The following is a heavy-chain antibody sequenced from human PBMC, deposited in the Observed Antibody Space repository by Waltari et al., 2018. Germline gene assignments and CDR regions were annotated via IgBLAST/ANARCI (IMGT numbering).Heavy chain of an antibody. V-gene: IGHV4-59*08. CDR3: ARGKAVDI. CDR1: GGSISSYY. J-gene: IGHJ3*02. Sequence: QVQLQESGPGLVNPSETLSLTCTVSGGSISSYYWSWIRQPPGKGLEWIGYIYYSGSTNYNPSLKSRVTISVDTSKNQFSLKLSSVTAADTAVYYCARGKAVDIWGQGTMVTVSS. CDR2: IYYSGST.